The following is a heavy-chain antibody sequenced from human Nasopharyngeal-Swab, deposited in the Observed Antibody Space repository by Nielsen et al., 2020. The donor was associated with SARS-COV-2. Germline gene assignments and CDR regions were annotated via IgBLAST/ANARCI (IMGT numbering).Heavy chain of an antibody. CDR2: IDWDDDK. J-gene: IGHJ4*02. Sequence: WIRQPPGKALEWLALIDWDDDKYYSTSLKTRLTISKDNSKNQAVLTMTNMDPVDTATYYCARTAVAGDFDYWGQGTLVTVSS. V-gene: IGHV2-70*01. CDR3: ARTAVAGDFDY. D-gene: IGHD6-19*01.